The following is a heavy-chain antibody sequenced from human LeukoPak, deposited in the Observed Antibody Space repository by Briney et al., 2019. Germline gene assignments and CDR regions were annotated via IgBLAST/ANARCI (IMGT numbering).Heavy chain of an antibody. V-gene: IGHV1-2*02. CDR3: ARDKSYSSTSCYRQKGAFDI. Sequence: ASVKVSCKASGYTFTGYYMHWVRQAPGQGLEWMGWINPNSGGTNYAQKFQGRVTMTRDTSISTAYMELSRLRSDDTAVYYCARDKSYSSTSCYRQKGAFDIWGQGTMVTVSS. CDR1: GYTFTGYY. CDR2: INPNSGGT. D-gene: IGHD2-2*01. J-gene: IGHJ3*02.